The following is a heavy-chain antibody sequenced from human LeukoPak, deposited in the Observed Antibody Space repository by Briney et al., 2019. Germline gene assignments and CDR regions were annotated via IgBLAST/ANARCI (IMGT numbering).Heavy chain of an antibody. J-gene: IGHJ4*02. CDR2: IYTGDSAT. V-gene: IGHV5-51*01. Sequence: GESLKISCKGSGYIITNYWIGWVRQMPGKGLEWRVIIYTGDSATRYSPSFHGQVTISADKSISAAYLQWNSLKASDTAMYYCARQSGSASYRGSYVYWGQGTLVTVSS. D-gene: IGHD3-10*01. CDR1: GYIITNYW. CDR3: ARQSGSASYRGSYVY.